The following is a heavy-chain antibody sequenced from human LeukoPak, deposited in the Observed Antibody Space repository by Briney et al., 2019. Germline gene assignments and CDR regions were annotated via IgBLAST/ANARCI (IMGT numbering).Heavy chain of an antibody. CDR1: GFTFSSYA. Sequence: GGSLRLSCSASGFTFSSYAMHWVRQAQENGLEYVSNISSNGGTTYYADSVKGRFTISRDNSKNKLYLQMSSLRAEDTAVYYCARSSAVVPATFDYWGQGTLVTVCS. CDR3: ARSSAVVPATFDY. D-gene: IGHD2-15*01. V-gene: IGHV3-64D*09. CDR2: ISSNGGTT. J-gene: IGHJ4*02.